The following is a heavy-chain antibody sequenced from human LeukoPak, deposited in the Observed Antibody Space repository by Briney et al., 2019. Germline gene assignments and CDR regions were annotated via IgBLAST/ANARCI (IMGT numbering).Heavy chain of an antibody. CDR3: ARIRRGYSYGLTYPDY. CDR1: GYTFTSYG. J-gene: IGHJ4*02. Sequence: GASVKVSCKASGYTFTSYGISWVRQAPGQGLEWMGWISAYNGNTNYAQKLQGRVTMTTDTSTSTAYMELRSLRSDDTAVYYCARIRRGYSYGLTYPDYWGQGTLVTVSS. V-gene: IGHV1-18*01. CDR2: ISAYNGNT. D-gene: IGHD5-18*01.